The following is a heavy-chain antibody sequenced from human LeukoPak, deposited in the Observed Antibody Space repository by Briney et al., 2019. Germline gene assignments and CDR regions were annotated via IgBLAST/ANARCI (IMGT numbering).Heavy chain of an antibody. D-gene: IGHD3-3*01. CDR3: ARDWSPLDYYYYFMDV. CDR2: ISTYNGNT. J-gene: IGHJ6*03. Sequence: GASVKVSCKASGYTFTSNGISWVRQAPGQGLEWMGWISTYNGNTNYVHKIQGRVTMTTDTSTSTAYMELRSLRSDDTAVHYYARDWSPLDYYYYFMDVWGKGTTVTVSS. CDR1: GYTFTSNG. V-gene: IGHV1-18*01.